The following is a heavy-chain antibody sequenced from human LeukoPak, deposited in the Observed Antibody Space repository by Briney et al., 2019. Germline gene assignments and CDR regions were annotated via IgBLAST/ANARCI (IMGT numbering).Heavy chain of an antibody. Sequence: GGSLRLSRAASGSTFSGSAMHWVRQASGKGLEWVGRIRSKANSYATAYAASVKGRFTISRDDSKNTAYLQMNSLKTEDTAVYYCTRGVVPAATWFDPRGQGTLVTVSS. CDR2: IRSKANSYAT. CDR1: GSTFSGSA. J-gene: IGHJ5*02. CDR3: TRGVVPAATWFDP. V-gene: IGHV3-73*01. D-gene: IGHD2-2*01.